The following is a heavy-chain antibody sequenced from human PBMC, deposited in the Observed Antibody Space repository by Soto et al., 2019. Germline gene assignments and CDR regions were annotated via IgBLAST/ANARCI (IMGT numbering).Heavy chain of an antibody. CDR1: GFTVSSNY. Sequence: EVQLVESGGGLIQPGGSLRLSCAASGFTVSSNYMSWVRQAPGKGLEWVSVIYSGGSTYYADSVKGRFTISRDNSKNTLYLQMNSLRAEDTAVYYCARTITMVRGVIAPAYYFDYWGQGTLVTVSS. CDR3: ARTITMVRGVIAPAYYFDY. CDR2: IYSGGST. D-gene: IGHD3-10*01. V-gene: IGHV3-53*01. J-gene: IGHJ4*02.